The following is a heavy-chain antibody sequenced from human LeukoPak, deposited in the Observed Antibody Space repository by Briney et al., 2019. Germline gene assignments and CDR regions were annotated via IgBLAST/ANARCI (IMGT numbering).Heavy chain of an antibody. CDR2: INHSGST. Sequence: SETLSLTCTVSGGSISSSSYYWSWIRQPPGKGLGWIGEINHSGSTNYNPSLKSRVTISVDTSKNQFSLKLSSVTAADTAVYYCARGISSSWGQGTLVTVSS. CDR1: GGSISSSSYY. CDR3: ARGISSS. J-gene: IGHJ4*02. V-gene: IGHV4-39*07. D-gene: IGHD6-13*01.